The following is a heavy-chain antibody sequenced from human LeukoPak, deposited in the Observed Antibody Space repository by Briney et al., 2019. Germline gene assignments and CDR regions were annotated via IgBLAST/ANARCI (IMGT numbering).Heavy chain of an antibody. D-gene: IGHD3-10*01. J-gene: IGHJ5*02. V-gene: IGHV4-59*01. CDR2: IYYSGST. Sequence: PSETLSLTCTVSGGSISSYYWSWIRQPPGKGLEWIGYIYYSGSTNYNPSLKSRVTISVDTSKNQFSLKLSSVTVADTAVYYCAREGYYGSGSYYNWFDPWGQGTLVTVSS. CDR3: AREGYYGSGSYYNWFDP. CDR1: GGSISSYY.